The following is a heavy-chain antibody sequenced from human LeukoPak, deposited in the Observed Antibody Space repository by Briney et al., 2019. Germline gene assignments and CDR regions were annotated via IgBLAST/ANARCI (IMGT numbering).Heavy chain of an antibody. J-gene: IGHJ4*02. CDR2: ISYDGSNK. Sequence: GGSLRLSCAASGFTFSSYGMHWVRQAPGKGLEWVAVISYDGSNKYYADSVKGRFTISRDNAKNSLYLQMNSLRAEDTAVYYCARDFLYVTGPGYWGQGTLVTVSS. CDR3: ARDFLYVTGPGY. D-gene: IGHD2-21*02. CDR1: GFTFSSYG. V-gene: IGHV3-30*03.